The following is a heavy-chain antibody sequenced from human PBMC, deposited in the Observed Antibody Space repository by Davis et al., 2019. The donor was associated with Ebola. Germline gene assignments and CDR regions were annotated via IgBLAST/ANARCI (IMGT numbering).Heavy chain of an antibody. J-gene: IGHJ6*02. D-gene: IGHD2-21*01. Sequence: SESLSLTCAVYGGSFSSYYWSWIRQPPGKGLEWIGSINHSGRTNYNPSPKSRVTISVNTTKNQSSLKLSSVTDANTAVYYCARTAYSYGIDVWGQGTTVTVSS. CDR3: ARTAYSYGIDV. CDR1: GGSFSSYY. V-gene: IGHV4-34*01. CDR2: INHSGRT.